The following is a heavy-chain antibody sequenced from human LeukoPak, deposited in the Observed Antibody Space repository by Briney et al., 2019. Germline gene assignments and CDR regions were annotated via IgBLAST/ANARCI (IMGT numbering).Heavy chain of an antibody. V-gene: IGHV3-30-3*01. CDR3: ARRAGSGYYYAHDY. CDR1: GFTFSSYA. CDR2: ISYDGSNK. Sequence: GGSLRLSCAASGFTFSSYAMHWVRQAPGKGLEWVAVISYDGSNKYYADSVKGRFTISRDNSKNTLYLQMNSLRAEDTAVYYCARRAGSGYYYAHDYWGQGTLVTVSS. D-gene: IGHD3-22*01. J-gene: IGHJ4*02.